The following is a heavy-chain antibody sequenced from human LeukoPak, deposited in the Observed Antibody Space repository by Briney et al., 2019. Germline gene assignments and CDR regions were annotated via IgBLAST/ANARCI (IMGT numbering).Heavy chain of an antibody. Sequence: GGSLRLSCVASGFTFSSYAMSWVRQAPGKGLECVSVISGSGRTTDYADSVKGRFTISRDNSKDTLYLQMNSLRAEDTAVYYCARVPGPAADYWGQGTLVTVSS. CDR2: ISGSGRTT. CDR3: ARVPGPAADY. CDR1: GFTFSSYA. J-gene: IGHJ4*02. V-gene: IGHV3-23*01. D-gene: IGHD6-13*01.